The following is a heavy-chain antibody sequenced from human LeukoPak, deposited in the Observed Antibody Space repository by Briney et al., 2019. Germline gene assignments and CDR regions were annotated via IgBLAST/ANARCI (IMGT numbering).Heavy chain of an antibody. D-gene: IGHD3-10*01. Sequence: PGGSLRLSCAASGFTLSSYEMNWVRQAPGKGLEWVSYISSSGSTIYYADSVKGRFTISRDNAKNSLYLQMNSLRAEDTAVYYCARVRVLWFGEIDYWGQGTLVTVSS. CDR3: ARVRVLWFGEIDY. CDR1: GFTLSSYE. CDR2: ISSSGSTI. J-gene: IGHJ4*02. V-gene: IGHV3-48*03.